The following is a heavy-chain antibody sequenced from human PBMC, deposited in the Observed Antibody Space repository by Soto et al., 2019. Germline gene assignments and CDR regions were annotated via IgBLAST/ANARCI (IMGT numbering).Heavy chain of an antibody. J-gene: IGHJ6*02. CDR3: ATHGATTMARGAMKHYYYVMDV. V-gene: IGHV1-69*06. D-gene: IGHD3-10*01. CDR1: GGIFSSFT. CDR2: IIPIFDTP. Sequence: QVQLVQSVAEAGKPGSSVKVSCRASGGIFSSFTISWVRQAPGQGLEWLGGIIPIFDTPTYAQNFQGRVTITADKSTNTVYMELSSLRSEDTAVYYCATHGATTMARGAMKHYYYVMDVWGQGTTVTVSS.